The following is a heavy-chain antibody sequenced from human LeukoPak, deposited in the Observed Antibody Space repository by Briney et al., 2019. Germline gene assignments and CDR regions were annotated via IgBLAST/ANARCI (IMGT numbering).Heavy chain of an antibody. CDR2: ISYRGST. J-gene: IGHJ4*02. D-gene: IGHD2-8*02. CDR3: ASLYCTGTSCFFNS. CDR1: GGSVSSSSYY. Sequence: SETLSLTCTVSGGSVSSSSYYWTWIRQPPGTGLEWIGYISYRGSTNYNPSLKSRVTISLDTSKSQFSLKLSSVTAADTAVYYCASLYCTGTSCFFNSWGQGTLVTVSS. V-gene: IGHV4-61*01.